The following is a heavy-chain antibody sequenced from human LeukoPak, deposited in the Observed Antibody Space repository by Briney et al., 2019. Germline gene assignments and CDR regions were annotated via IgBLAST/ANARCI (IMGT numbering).Heavy chain of an antibody. CDR1: GFTFGVYA. CDR2: IRSKAYGGTT. Sequence: GSLRLSCTASGFTFGVYAMSWVRQAPGKGLEWVGFIRSKAYGGTTEYAASVQGRFAISRDDSKSIAYLQMNSLKTEDTAVYYCTRDPVEWGGYYFDYWGQGTLVTVSS. J-gene: IGHJ4*02. D-gene: IGHD1-26*01. CDR3: TRDPVEWGGYYFDY. V-gene: IGHV3-49*04.